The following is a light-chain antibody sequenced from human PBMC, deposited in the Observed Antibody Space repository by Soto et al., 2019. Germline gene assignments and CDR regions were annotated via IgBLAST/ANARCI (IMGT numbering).Light chain of an antibody. Sequence: LSCRASQSVSSNLAWYQQKPGQAPRLLIQRASTRATGIPARFSGSGSGTEFTLTISSLQAEDVAVYYCQQYYSTPLTFGGGTKVEIK. CDR1: QSVSSN. J-gene: IGKJ4*01. CDR3: QQYYSTPLT. CDR2: RAS. V-gene: IGKV3-15*01.